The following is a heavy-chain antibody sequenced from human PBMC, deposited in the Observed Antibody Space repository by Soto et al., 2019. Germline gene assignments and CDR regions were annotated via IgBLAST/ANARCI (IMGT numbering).Heavy chain of an antibody. J-gene: IGHJ4*02. CDR1: GYTFTSYD. CDR2: MNPNSGNT. V-gene: IGHV1-8*01. D-gene: IGHD6-19*01. CDR3: ARVSKSYSSGGYAYFAY. Sequence: GASVKVSCKASGYTFTSYDINWVRQATGQGLEWMGWMNPNSGNTGYAQKFQGRVTMTRNTSISTAYMELSSLRSEDTAGDYCARVSKSYSSGGYAYFAYGGQGTLVTVPS.